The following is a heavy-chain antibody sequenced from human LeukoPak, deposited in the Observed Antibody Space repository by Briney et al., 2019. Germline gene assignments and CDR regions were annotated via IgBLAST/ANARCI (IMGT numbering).Heavy chain of an antibody. CDR2: ISGSGAGT. CDR3: AKGPYDSSFFDY. V-gene: IGHV3-23*01. Sequence: GGSLRLSCAASGFTLSSYAMSWVRQAPGKGLEWVSTISGSGAGTYYADSVKGRFTISRDNSNNTLYLQMNSLRAEDTAVYYCAKGPYDSSFFDYWGQGTLVTVSS. CDR1: GFTLSSYA. D-gene: IGHD3-22*01. J-gene: IGHJ4*02.